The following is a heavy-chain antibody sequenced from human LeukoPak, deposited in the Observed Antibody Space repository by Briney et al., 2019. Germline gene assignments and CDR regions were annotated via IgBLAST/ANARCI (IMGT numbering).Heavy chain of an antibody. CDR1: GFTFSNYW. V-gene: IGHV3-7*01. Sequence: GGSLILSCAASGFTFSNYWMSWVRQAPGKGLEWVANIKQDGSEKYYVDSVKGRFTISRDNAKNSLYLQMNSLRAEDTAVYYCARDFRHYDSSGYGEVFDYWGQGTLVTVSS. CDR3: ARDFRHYDSSGYGEVFDY. J-gene: IGHJ4*02. D-gene: IGHD3-22*01. CDR2: IKQDGSEK.